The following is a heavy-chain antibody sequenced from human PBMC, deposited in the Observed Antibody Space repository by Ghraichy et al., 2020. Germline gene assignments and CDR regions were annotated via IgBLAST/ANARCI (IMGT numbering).Heavy chain of an antibody. D-gene: IGHD7-27*01. J-gene: IGHJ4*02. CDR3: TKNQPLTGDFDD. CDR1: GCTFTTFD. CDR2: MSPDSGNT. Sequence: ASVKVSCTASGCTFTTFDINWVRQAAGQGLEWLGWMSPDSGNTGYAQSFQGRLTMTRDTSINTAYMELSGLSSEDTGIYYCTKNQPLTGDFDDWGQGTLVTVSS. V-gene: IGHV1-8*02.